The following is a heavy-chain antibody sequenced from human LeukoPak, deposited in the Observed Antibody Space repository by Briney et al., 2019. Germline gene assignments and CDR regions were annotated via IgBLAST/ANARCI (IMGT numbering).Heavy chain of an antibody. CDR2: ISSSSSYI. CDR3: ARDLPDAYSYGYGY. D-gene: IGHD5-18*01. Sequence: KAGGSLRLSCAASGFTFSSYRMNWVRQAPGKGLEWVSSISSSSSYIYYADSVKGRFTISRDNAKNSLYLQMNSLRAEDTAVYYCARDLPDAYSYGYGYWGQGTLVTVSS. CDR1: GFTFSSYR. J-gene: IGHJ4*02. V-gene: IGHV3-21*01.